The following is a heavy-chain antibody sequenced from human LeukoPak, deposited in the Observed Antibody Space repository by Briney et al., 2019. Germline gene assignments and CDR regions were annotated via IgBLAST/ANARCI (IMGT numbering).Heavy chain of an antibody. CDR3: ARDRRLVEDFDY. Sequence: ASVKVSCNASGYTFTGYYKHWVRQAPGQGLELMGWINPNSSGTNYAQKLQGRVTMTRDTSISTAYMELSRLRSDDTAVYYCARDRRLVEDFDYWGQGTLVTVSS. D-gene: IGHD6-19*01. J-gene: IGHJ4*02. CDR1: GYTFTGYY. V-gene: IGHV1-2*02. CDR2: INPNSSGT.